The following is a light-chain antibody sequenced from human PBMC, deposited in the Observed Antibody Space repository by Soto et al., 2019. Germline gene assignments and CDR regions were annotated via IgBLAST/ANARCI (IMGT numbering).Light chain of an antibody. CDR1: QGMSSF. J-gene: IGKJ5*01. V-gene: IGKV1-9*01. CDR3: HHLNSYPPEIT. Sequence: IQLTQSPFSLSSSDGDRATITCRASQGMSSFLSWYQQKPGKAPTLPIYAASTLQTGVPSRFSGGGSGTDFTLTIDNLRPEDFATYYCHHLNSYPPEITFGQGTRLEI. CDR2: AAS.